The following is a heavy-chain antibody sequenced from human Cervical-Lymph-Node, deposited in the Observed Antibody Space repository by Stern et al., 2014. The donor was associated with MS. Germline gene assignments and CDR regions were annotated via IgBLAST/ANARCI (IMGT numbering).Heavy chain of an antibody. CDR2: INPGNGNT. Sequence: AQLEESGAEVKKPGASVKVSCKASGYSFTTFVIHWVRQAPGQRLEWMGWINPGNGNTKYSQMLLGRVRITRDTSASTASLELSSLRSEDTAMYFCAREEMVRGLITPHYFDHWGQGSLVTVSS. CDR3: AREEMVRGLITPHYFDH. V-gene: IGHV1-3*01. CDR1: GYSFTTFV. D-gene: IGHD3-10*01. J-gene: IGHJ4*02.